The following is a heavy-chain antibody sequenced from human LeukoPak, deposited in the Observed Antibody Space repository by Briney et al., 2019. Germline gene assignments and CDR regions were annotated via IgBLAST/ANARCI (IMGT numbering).Heavy chain of an antibody. D-gene: IGHD1/OR15-1a*01. V-gene: IGHV4-39*01. Sequence: SETLSLTCTVSGGSISSSSYYWGWIRQPPGKGLEWIGCIYYIGSTHYNPSLNRRITISVDTSKNQFSLKLSTVTAADTDVYDCASRTWADAYYQHWGQGVLVTV. CDR1: GGSISSSSYY. CDR2: IYYIGST. J-gene: IGHJ1*01. CDR3: ASRTWADAYYQH.